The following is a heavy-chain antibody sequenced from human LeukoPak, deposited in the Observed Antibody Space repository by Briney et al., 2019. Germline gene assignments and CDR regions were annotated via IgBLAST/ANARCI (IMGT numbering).Heavy chain of an antibody. V-gene: IGHV4-39*01. D-gene: IGHD6-13*01. CDR1: GGSISSSSYY. J-gene: IGHJ6*02. CDR2: IYYSGST. Sequence: SETLSLTCTVSGGSISSSSYYWGWIRQPPGKGLEWIGSIYYSGSTYYNPSLKSQVTISVDTSKNQFSLKLSSVTAADTAVYYCARIPGYSSNWGYYYYYGMDVWGQGTTVTVSS. CDR3: ARIPGYSSNWGYYYYYGMDV.